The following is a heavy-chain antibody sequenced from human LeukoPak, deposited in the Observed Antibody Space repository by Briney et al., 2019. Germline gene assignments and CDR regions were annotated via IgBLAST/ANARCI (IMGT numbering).Heavy chain of an antibody. D-gene: IGHD2-15*01. V-gene: IGHV3-23*01. J-gene: IGHJ4*02. CDR2: ISGSGGST. CDR3: AKDGGYCSGGSCYYYFDY. CDR1: GFTFSRKW. Sequence: PGGSLRLSCAASGFTFSRKWMHWVRQAPGKGLEWVSGISGSGGSTYYADSVRGRFTISRDNSKNTLYLQMNSLRAEDTAVYYCAKDGGYCSGGSCYYYFDYWGQGTLVTVSS.